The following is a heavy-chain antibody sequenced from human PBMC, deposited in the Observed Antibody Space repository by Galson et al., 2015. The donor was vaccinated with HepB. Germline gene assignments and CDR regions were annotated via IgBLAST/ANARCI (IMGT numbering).Heavy chain of an antibody. CDR3: ARPGRGIDIVVVPAVYFDY. J-gene: IGHJ4*02. V-gene: IGHV3-30-3*01. CDR1: GFTFSSYA. D-gene: IGHD2-2*01. CDR2: ISYDGSNK. Sequence: SCAASGFTFSSYAMHWVRQAPGKGLEWVAVISYDGSNKYYADSVKGRFTISRDNSKNTLYLQMNSLRAEDTAVYYCARPGRGIDIVVVPAVYFDYWGQGTLVTVSS.